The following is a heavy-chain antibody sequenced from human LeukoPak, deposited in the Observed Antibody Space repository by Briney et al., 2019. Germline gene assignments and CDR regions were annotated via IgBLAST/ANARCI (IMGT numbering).Heavy chain of an antibody. J-gene: IGHJ6*02. V-gene: IGHV3-66*04. D-gene: IGHD3-22*01. CDR2: IFSGGST. CDR1: GFTVSSNY. Sequence: GGSLRLSCAASGFTVSSNYMNWVRQAPGKGLEWVSVIFSGGSTYYTDSVKGRFTISRDISKNTMYLQMNSLRAEDTAVYYCARPSTMISYCGLDVWGRGTTVTVSS. CDR3: ARPSTMISYCGLDV.